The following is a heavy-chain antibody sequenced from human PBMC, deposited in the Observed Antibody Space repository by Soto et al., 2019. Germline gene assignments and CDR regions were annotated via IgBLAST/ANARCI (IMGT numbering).Heavy chain of an antibody. J-gene: IGHJ5*02. D-gene: IGHD3-10*01. CDR3: ARVSLWFGELFPNWFDP. V-gene: IGHV1-18*01. CDR2: ISAYNGNT. CDR1: GYTFTSYG. Sequence: EASVKVSCKASGYTFTSYGISWVRQAPGQGLEWMGWISAYNGNTNYAQKLQGRVTMTTDTSTSTAYMELRSLRSDDTAVYYCARVSLWFGELFPNWFDPWGQGTLVTVS.